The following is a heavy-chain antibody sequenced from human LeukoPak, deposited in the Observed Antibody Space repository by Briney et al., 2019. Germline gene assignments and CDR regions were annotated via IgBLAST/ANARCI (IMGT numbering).Heavy chain of an antibody. V-gene: IGHV5-51*01. CDR3: ARHPAARDFDY. D-gene: IGHD6-6*01. CDR2: IYPGDSDT. J-gene: IGHJ4*02. Sequence: GESLKISCKGSGCSFTSYWIGWVRQVPGKGLECMGIIYPGDSDTRYSPSFQGQVTISADKSISTAYLQWSSLKASDTAMYYCARHPAARDFDYWGQGTLVTVSS. CDR1: GCSFTSYW.